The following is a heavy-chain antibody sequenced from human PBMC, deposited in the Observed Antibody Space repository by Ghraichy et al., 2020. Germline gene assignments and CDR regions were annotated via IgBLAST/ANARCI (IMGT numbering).Heavy chain of an antibody. CDR2: ISGSGGST. Sequence: GGSLRLSCAASGFTFSSYAMSWVRQAPGKGLEWVSAISGSGGSTYYADSVKGRFTISRDNSKNTLYLQMNSLRAEDTAVYYCANPLSGYYTDYYYYGMDVWGQGTTVTVSS. V-gene: IGHV3-23*01. J-gene: IGHJ6*02. CDR1: GFTFSSYA. CDR3: ANPLSGYYTDYYYYGMDV. D-gene: IGHD3-3*01.